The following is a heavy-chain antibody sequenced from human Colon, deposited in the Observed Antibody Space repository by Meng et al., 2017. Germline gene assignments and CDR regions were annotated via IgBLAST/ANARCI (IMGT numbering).Heavy chain of an antibody. CDR2: AST. CDR1: WLLQKCGDP. Sequence: PREWCTGTVEASGNPSPHLSFLRWLLQKCGDPMSWIRQPPGKGLEWIGYASTNYNPSLKSRVTISVDTSKNQFSLRLTSVTAADTAVYYCARDHMGSLDYWGQGILVTVSS. CDR3: ARDHMGSLDY. J-gene: IGHJ4*02. V-gene: IGHV4-61*08. D-gene: IGHD1-26*01.